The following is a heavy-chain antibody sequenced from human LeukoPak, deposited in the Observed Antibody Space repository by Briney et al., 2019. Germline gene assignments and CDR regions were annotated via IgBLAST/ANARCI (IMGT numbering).Heavy chain of an antibody. CDR2: INPNSGGT. V-gene: IGHV1-2*02. CDR3: ARANALYCSSTSCLFDY. Sequence: ASVKVSCKASGHTFTGYYMHWVRQAPGQGLEWRAWINPNSGGTYYAQNFHDRITMTRDTSISTAYMELSRLRSDDTAIYYCARANALYCSSTSCLFDYWGQGTLVTVSS. CDR1: GHTFTGYY. D-gene: IGHD2-2*01. J-gene: IGHJ4*02.